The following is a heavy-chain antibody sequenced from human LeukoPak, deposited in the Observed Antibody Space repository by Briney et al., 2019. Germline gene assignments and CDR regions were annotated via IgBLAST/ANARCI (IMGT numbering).Heavy chain of an antibody. Sequence: PGGSLRLSCAASGFTFSAFWMYWVRQAPGKGLVWVSRINTDGSSTSYADSVKGRFTISRDNAKDTLYLQMNSLRAEDTAVYYCAREVVVPASVEGILYYYYYMDVWGRGTTVTVSS. J-gene: IGHJ6*03. V-gene: IGHV3-74*01. CDR3: AREVVVPASVEGILYYYYYMDV. D-gene: IGHD2-2*01. CDR1: GFTFSAFW. CDR2: INTDGSST.